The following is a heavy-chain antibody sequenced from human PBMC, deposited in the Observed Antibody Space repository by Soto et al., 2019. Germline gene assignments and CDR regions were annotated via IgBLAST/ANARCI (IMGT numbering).Heavy chain of an antibody. CDR2: IWSDGSKK. J-gene: IGHJ5*02. V-gene: IGHV3-33*01. Sequence: QVQLVESGGGVVQPRRSLRLSCAASGVTFSSYAMHWVRQAPGKGLEWVAVIWSDGSKKYYGDSVKGRFTISRDNSKNTLYLQMKVEDTAVYYCARDEEPWGQGTLVIVSS. CDR1: GVTFSSYA. CDR3: ARDEEP.